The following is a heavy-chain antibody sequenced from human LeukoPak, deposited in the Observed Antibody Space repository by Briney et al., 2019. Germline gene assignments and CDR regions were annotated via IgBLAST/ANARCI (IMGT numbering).Heavy chain of an antibody. V-gene: IGHV3-33*06. Sequence: GGSLRLSXAASGFTFSSYGMHWVRQAPGKGLEWVAVIWYDGSNKYYADSVKGRFTISRDNSKNTLYLQMNSLRAEDTAVYYCAKGRDYYDSSGYFYWGQGTLVTVSS. D-gene: IGHD3-22*01. J-gene: IGHJ4*02. CDR1: GFTFSSYG. CDR2: IWYDGSNK. CDR3: AKGRDYYDSSGYFY.